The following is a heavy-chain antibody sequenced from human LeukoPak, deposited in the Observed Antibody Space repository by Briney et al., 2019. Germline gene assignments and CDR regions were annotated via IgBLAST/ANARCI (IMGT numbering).Heavy chain of an antibody. V-gene: IGHV3-53*01. D-gene: IGHD1-1*01. CDR2: IYSGGFT. J-gene: IGHJ4*02. CDR1: GVTVSSSY. CDR3: AKAGNPATGDD. Sequence: GGTLRLSCAASGVTVSSSYMSWVRQAPGKGLEWVSVIYSGGFTYYAASVKGRFTISRDNSKNTLYLQMNSLTAEDTAVYYCAKAGNPATGDDWGQGTLVTVSS.